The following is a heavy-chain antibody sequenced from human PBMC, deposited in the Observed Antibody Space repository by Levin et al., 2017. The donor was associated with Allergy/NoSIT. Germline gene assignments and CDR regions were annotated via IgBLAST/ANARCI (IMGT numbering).Heavy chain of an antibody. D-gene: IGHD4-17*01. CDR1: GFTFSAYY. J-gene: IGHJ4*02. V-gene: IGHV3-11*05. CDR2: ITSSGYT. CDR3: ARDSYGIDY. Sequence: SCAASGFTFSAYYMVWIRQAPGKGLEWVSYITSSGYTDYSDSVKGRFSISRDNAKNSLFLQMNSLRAEDTALYYCARDSYGIDYWGQGTLVTVSS.